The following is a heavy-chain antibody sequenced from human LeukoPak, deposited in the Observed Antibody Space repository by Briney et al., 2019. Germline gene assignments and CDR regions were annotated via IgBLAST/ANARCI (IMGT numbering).Heavy chain of an antibody. Sequence: GGSLRLSCATSGFSFDSYAMSWVRQAPGKGLEWVSAISDSGGSTYYADSVKGQFTISRDNSKNTLYLQVNSLRAEDTAVYYCAKDLSRVIPATPDYWGQGTLVTVSS. CDR2: ISDSGGST. J-gene: IGHJ4*02. CDR3: AKDLSRVIPATPDY. CDR1: GFSFDSYA. D-gene: IGHD2-15*01. V-gene: IGHV3-23*01.